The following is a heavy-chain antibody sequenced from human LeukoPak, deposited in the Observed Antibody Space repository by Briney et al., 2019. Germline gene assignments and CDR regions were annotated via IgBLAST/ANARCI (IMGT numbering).Heavy chain of an antibody. J-gene: IGHJ4*01. CDR2: ISAYNGNT. D-gene: IGHD1-14*01. CDR1: GYTFTSYG. V-gene: IGHV1-18*01. Sequence: ASVKVSCKASGYTFTSYGISWVRQAPGQGLEWMGWISAYNGNTNYAQKLRARVTMTTDASTSTVAMELRSLRSDDTGIYYCARGSLGWGSEPEYFDYWGQGTLVTVSS. CDR3: ARGSLGWGSEPEYFDY.